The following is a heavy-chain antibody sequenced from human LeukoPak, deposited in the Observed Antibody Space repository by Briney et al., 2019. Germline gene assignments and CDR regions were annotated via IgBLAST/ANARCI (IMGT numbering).Heavy chain of an antibody. J-gene: IGHJ4*02. Sequence: GGSLRLSCAASGFTLSSYGMHWVRQAPGKGLEWVAVIWCDGSNKYYADSVKGRFTISRDNSKNTLFLQMNSLRAEDTALYYCARGHPNSGSYYGCLDYWGQGTLVTVCS. CDR3: ARGHPNSGSYYGCLDY. CDR2: IWCDGSNK. CDR1: GFTLSSYG. D-gene: IGHD1-26*01. V-gene: IGHV3-33*01.